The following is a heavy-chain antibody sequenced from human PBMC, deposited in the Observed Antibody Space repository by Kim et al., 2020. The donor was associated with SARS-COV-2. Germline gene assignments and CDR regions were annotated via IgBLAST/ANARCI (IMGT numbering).Heavy chain of an antibody. Sequence: GGSLRLSCAASGFTFSNAWMSWVRQAPGKGLEWVGRIKSKTDGGTTDYAAPVKGRFTISRDDSKNTLYLQMNSLKTEDTAVYYCTTDSSIQLDPLRYYYYYMDVWGKGTTVTVSS. J-gene: IGHJ6*03. CDR1: GFTFSNAW. V-gene: IGHV3-15*01. CDR2: IKSKTDGGTT. D-gene: IGHD6-6*01. CDR3: TTDSSIQLDPLRYYYYYMDV.